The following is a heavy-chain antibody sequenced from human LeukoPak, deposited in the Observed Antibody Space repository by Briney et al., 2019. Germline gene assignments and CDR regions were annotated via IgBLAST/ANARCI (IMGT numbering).Heavy chain of an antibody. CDR1: GGSISSGSYY. D-gene: IGHD3-10*01. CDR2: IYTSGST. CDR3: ARDGNGAIWFGESYYFDY. V-gene: IGHV4-61*02. Sequence: PSGTLSLTCTVSGGSISSGSYYWSWIRQPAGKGLEWIGRIYTSGSTNYNPSLKSRVTMSVDTSKNQFSLKLSSVTAADTAVYYCARDGNGAIWFGESYYFDYWGQGTPVTVSS. J-gene: IGHJ4*02.